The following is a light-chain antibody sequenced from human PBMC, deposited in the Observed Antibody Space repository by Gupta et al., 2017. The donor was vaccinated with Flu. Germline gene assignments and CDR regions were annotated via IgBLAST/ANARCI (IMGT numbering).Light chain of an antibody. CDR3: SAWDDSLNAVV. J-gene: IGLJ2*01. Sequence: QSVLTQPPPASGTPGQRVTISCSGSSSNIGSDTVEWYQQFTGTAPKLLIYSNNQRPSGVPDRFSGSKSGTSASLAISGLQSEDEADYYCSAWDDSLNAVVFGGGTKLTVL. V-gene: IGLV1-44*01. CDR2: SNN. CDR1: SSNIGSDT.